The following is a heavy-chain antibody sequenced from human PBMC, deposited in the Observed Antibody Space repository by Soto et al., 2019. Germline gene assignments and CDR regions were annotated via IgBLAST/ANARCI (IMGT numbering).Heavy chain of an antibody. CDR3: AGTRSWYYDSSGYVTAFDI. D-gene: IGHD3-22*01. Sequence: ASVKVSCKASGGTFSSYAISWVRQAPGQGLEWMGGIIPIFGTANYAQKFQGRVTITADESTSTAYMELSSLRSEDTAVYYCAGTRSWYYDSSGYVTAFDIWGQGTMVTVSS. V-gene: IGHV1-69*13. CDR2: IIPIFGTA. J-gene: IGHJ3*02. CDR1: GGTFSSYA.